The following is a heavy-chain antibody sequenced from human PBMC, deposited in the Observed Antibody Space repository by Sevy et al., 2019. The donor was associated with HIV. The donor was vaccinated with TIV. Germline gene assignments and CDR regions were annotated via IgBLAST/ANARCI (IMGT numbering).Heavy chain of an antibody. D-gene: IGHD3-16*01. CDR1: GFTFSSYG. CDR3: AKGRLRLGGGY. Sequence: GGSLRLSCAASGFTFSSYGMHWVRQAPGKGLEWVAVISYDESNKYYADSVKGRFTISRDNSKNTLYLQMNSLRDEDTAVYYCAKGRLRLGGGYWGQGTLVTVSS. CDR2: ISYDESNK. V-gene: IGHV3-30*18. J-gene: IGHJ4*02.